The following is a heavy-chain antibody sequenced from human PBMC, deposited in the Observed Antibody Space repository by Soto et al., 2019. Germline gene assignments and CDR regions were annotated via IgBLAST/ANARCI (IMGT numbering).Heavy chain of an antibody. CDR1: GGTFSSYA. V-gene: IGHV1-69*06. J-gene: IGHJ4*02. CDR3: ASGSVPGSAFDY. Sequence: ASVKVSCKASGGTFSSYAISWVRQAPGQGLEWMGGIIPIFGTANYAQKFQGRVTITADKYTSTAYMELSSLRSEDTAVYYCASGSVPGSAFDYFGQGTLVAFSS. D-gene: IGHD3-10*01. CDR2: IIPIFGTA.